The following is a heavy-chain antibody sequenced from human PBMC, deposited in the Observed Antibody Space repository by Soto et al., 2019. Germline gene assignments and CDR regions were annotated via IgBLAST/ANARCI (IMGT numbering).Heavy chain of an antibody. CDR1: GYTFTSYG. CDR2: ISAYNGNT. D-gene: IGHD2-2*01. J-gene: IGHJ5*02. Sequence: QVQLVQSGAEVKKPGASVKVSCKASGYTFTSYGISWVRQAPGQGLEWMGWISAYNGNTNYAQKLQGRVTMTTDTSTSTAYRELRSLRSDDTAVYYCARAGDGISTSCQGWFDPWGQGTLVTVSS. CDR3: ARAGDGISTSCQGWFDP. V-gene: IGHV1-18*01.